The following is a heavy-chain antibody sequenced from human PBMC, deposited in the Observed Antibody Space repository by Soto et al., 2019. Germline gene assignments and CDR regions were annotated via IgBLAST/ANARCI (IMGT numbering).Heavy chain of an antibody. CDR2: NYHSGTT. J-gene: IGHJ4*02. D-gene: IGHD6-13*01. CDR1: GGSISSSNW. CDR3: ARAAMGGSSWPFDY. V-gene: IGHV4-4*02. Sequence: QVQLQESGPGLVKPSGTLSLTCAVSGGSISSSNWWSWVRQPPGKGLEWIGENYHSGTTNYNPSLTSRVTISVDKSKNQFSLKLSSVTAADTAVYYCARAAMGGSSWPFDYWGQGTLVTVSS.